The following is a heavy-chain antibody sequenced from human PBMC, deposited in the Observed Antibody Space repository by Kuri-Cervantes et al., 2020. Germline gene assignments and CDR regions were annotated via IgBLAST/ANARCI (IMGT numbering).Heavy chain of an antibody. J-gene: IGHJ4*02. CDR3: AKGYYYDSSGLDY. Sequence: GESLKISCAASGFALGDYSMHWVRQAPGKGLEWVAVISYDGGKKDSADSVKGRFTISRDNIRNTLYLQMNSLRAEDTAVYYCAKGYYYDSSGLDYWGQGTLVTVSS. D-gene: IGHD3-22*01. CDR2: ISYDGGKK. CDR1: GFALGDYS. V-gene: IGHV3-30-3*01.